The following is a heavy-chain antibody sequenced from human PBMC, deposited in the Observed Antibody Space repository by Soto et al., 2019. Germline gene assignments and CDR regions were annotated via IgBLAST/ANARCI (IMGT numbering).Heavy chain of an antibody. CDR2: ISANNGNT. V-gene: IGHV1-18*01. D-gene: IGHD1-26*01. CDR3: ARDRGSYALDY. CDR1: GYTFTSYG. Sequence: QVQLVQSGAEVKKPGASVKVSCKAFGYTFTSYGISWVRQAPGQGLEWMGWISANNGNTNYAQKLQGRVTMTTDTSTRTAYMELRRLRSDDTAVYYCARDRGSYALDYWGQGTLVTVSS. J-gene: IGHJ4*02.